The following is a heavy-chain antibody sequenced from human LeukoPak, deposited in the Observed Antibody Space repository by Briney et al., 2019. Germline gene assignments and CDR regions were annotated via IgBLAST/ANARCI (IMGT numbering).Heavy chain of an antibody. Sequence: ASVKVSCNASGYTFTSYYMHWVRQAPGQGLEWMGIINPSGGSTSYAQKFQGRVTMTRDTSTSTVYMEPSSLRSEDTAVYYCARDYYDSSGANWFDPWGQGTLVTVSS. J-gene: IGHJ5*02. V-gene: IGHV1-46*01. CDR1: GYTFTSYY. D-gene: IGHD3-22*01. CDR2: INPSGGST. CDR3: ARDYYDSSGANWFDP.